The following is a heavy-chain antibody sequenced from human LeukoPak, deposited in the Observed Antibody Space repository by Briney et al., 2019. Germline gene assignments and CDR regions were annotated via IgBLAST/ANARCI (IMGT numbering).Heavy chain of an antibody. CDR3: ARGLNYDILTANPFTAWFDP. J-gene: IGHJ5*02. V-gene: IGHV4-34*01. CDR2: IIHSGRT. Sequence: SETLSLTCAVYGGSFSGNYWSWIRQSPGKGLEWIGEIIHSGRTNYNPSLESRVTISVDTSKNHFSLKLSSVTAADTAVYYCARGLNYDILTANPFTAWFDPWGQGTLVTVSS. CDR1: GGSFSGNY. D-gene: IGHD3-9*01.